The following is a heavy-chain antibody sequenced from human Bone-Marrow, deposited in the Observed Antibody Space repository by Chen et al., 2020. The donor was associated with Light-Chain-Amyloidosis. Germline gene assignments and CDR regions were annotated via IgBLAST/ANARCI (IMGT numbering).Heavy chain of an antibody. D-gene: IGHD6-13*01. CDR1: GGSFSGYY. Sequence: QVQLQQWGAGLLKPSETLSLTCAVYGGSFSGYYWSWIRQPPGKGLEWIGEINHSGSTNYNPSLKSRVTISVDTSKNQFSLKLSSVTAADTAVYYCAGADGGKDSSSANWFDPWGQGTLVTVSS. CDR2: INHSGST. CDR3: AGADGGKDSSSANWFDP. J-gene: IGHJ5*02. V-gene: IGHV4-34*01.